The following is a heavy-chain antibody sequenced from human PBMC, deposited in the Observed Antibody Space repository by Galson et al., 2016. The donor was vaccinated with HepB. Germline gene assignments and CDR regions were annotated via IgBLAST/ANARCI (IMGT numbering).Heavy chain of an antibody. D-gene: IGHD2-21*01. CDR2: INSDGSST. CDR1: GFTFSSYW. V-gene: IGHV3-74*01. J-gene: IGHJ5*02. CDR3: ARDPSIGAGGLDGFDP. Sequence: SLRLSCAASGFTFSSYWMHWVRQAPGKGPVWVSRINSDGSSTSYADSVKGRFTISRDNAKKTLYLQMNSLRAEDTAVYFCARDPSIGAGGLDGFDPWGQGTLVTVSS.